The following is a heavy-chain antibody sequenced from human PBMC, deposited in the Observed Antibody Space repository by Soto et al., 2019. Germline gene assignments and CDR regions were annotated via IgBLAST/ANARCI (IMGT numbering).Heavy chain of an antibody. Sequence: PSETLSLTCTVSGGSISSSSYYWGWIRQPPGKGLEWIGSIYYSGSTYYNPSLKSRVTISVDTSKNQFSLKLSSVTAADTAVYYCARTRTGTTTEYFQHWGQGTLVTVS. CDR1: GGSISSSSYY. J-gene: IGHJ1*01. D-gene: IGHD1-1*01. CDR3: ARTRTGTTTEYFQH. CDR2: IYYSGST. V-gene: IGHV4-39*01.